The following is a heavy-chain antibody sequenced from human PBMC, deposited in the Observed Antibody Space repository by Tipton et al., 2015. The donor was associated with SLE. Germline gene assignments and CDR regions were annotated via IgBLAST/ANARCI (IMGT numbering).Heavy chain of an antibody. J-gene: IGHJ4*02. CDR3: ARLGYPGDY. D-gene: IGHD6-25*01. CDR1: GGPFSGDY. Sequence: TLSLTCAVYGGPFSGDYWSWVRQSPGKGLEWIGDINYSGRTNYNPSLKSRVIISVDTSKKQFSLKPTSVTAADTAVYYCARLGYPGDYWGQGTLVTVS. CDR2: INYSGRT. V-gene: IGHV4-34*01.